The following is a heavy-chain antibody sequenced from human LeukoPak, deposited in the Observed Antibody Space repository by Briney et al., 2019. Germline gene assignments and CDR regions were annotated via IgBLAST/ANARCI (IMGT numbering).Heavy chain of an antibody. CDR3: AREGARTVDY. CDR2: IKQDGSDK. CDR1: GFTFSNYW. V-gene: IGHV3-7*04. J-gene: IGHJ4*02. D-gene: IGHD1-14*01. Sequence: GGSLRLSCAASGFTFSNYWMSWIRQAPGKGLEWVANIKQDGSDKYYVDSVKGRFSTSRDNAKNSLYLQMNSLRAEDTAVYYCAREGARTVDYWGQGTLVTVSS.